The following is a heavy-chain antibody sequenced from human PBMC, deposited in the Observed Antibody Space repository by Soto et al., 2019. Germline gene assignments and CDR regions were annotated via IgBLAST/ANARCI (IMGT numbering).Heavy chain of an antibody. V-gene: IGHV3-23*01. CDR1: GFAFGTTD. Sequence: QLLQSGGGLVQPGGSLTLSCAASGFAFGTTDMSWVRQAPGEGLEWVSTIDGSGGITYYADSVKGLFTISRENSRNTVYLQMNSLRGDDTALYYCVKNSGWFNTWGQGALVTVSS. CDR2: IDGSGGIT. CDR3: VKNSGWFNT. J-gene: IGHJ5*02. D-gene: IGHD3-10*01.